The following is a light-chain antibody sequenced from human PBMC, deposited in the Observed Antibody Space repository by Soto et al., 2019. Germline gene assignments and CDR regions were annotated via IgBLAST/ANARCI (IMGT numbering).Light chain of an antibody. CDR1: SSNIGSNT. CDR2: LND. CDR3: AAWDDSLSGRLV. Sequence: QSVLTQPPSVSGTPGQRVTISCSGSSSNIGSNTVNWYQQLPGTAPKLLIFLNDQRPSGVPDRFSGYKSGTSASLAISGLQSEDEADYYCAAWDDSLSGRLVFGGGTKLTVL. V-gene: IGLV1-44*01. J-gene: IGLJ2*01.